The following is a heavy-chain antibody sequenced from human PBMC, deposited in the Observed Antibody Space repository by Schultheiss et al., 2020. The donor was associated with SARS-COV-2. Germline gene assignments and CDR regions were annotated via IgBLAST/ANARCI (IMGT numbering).Heavy chain of an antibody. CDR1: GFIFSGYW. J-gene: IGHJ4*02. V-gene: IGHV3-7*03. D-gene: IGHD5-12*01. Sequence: GGSLRLSCAPSGFIFSGYWMSWVRQAPGKGLEWVANIKQDGSEKHYVDSVKGRFAISRDNAKNSLYLQMNSLRDDDTAVYYCARGGGYGRHDVWGQGTLVTVSS. CDR2: IKQDGSEK. CDR3: ARGGGYGRHDV.